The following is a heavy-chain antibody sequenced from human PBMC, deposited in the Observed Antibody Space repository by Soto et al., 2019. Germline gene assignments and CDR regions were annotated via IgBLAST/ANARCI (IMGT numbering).Heavy chain of an antibody. Sequence: SETLSLTCAVYGGSFSGYYWSWIRQPPGKGLEWIGEINHSGSTNYNPSLKSRVTISVDTSKNQFSLKLSSVTAADTAVYYCARHDKVVRGVIDYWGQGTLVTVSS. CDR3: ARHDKVVRGVIDY. CDR2: INHSGST. J-gene: IGHJ4*02. CDR1: GGSFSGYY. V-gene: IGHV4-34*01. D-gene: IGHD3-10*01.